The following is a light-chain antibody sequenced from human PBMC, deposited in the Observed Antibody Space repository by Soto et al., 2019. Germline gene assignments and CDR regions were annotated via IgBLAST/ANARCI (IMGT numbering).Light chain of an antibody. V-gene: IGKV3-15*01. Sequence: EIVMTQSPATLSVSPGERATLSCRASQSVSSNLAWYQQKPGQAPRLLIYDASTRATGIPARFSGSGSGTEYTLTISSLQSEDSAVYYCQQCSWHKFPVTFGGGTKVEIK. CDR3: QQCSWHKFPVT. CDR1: QSVSSN. J-gene: IGKJ4*01. CDR2: DAS.